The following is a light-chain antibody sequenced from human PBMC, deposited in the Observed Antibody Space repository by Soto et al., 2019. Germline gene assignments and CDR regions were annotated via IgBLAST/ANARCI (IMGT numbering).Light chain of an antibody. V-gene: IGKV3-15*01. CDR2: DAS. CDR1: QSVSRN. Sequence: EIVMTQSPATLSVSPGERATLSCRASQSVSRNVAWYQQKPGQAPRLLIHDASPRATGISVRFSGSGSGTEFTLTIGSLQSEDFAVYYCQQYNNWLWTFGQGTKVEIK. J-gene: IGKJ1*01. CDR3: QQYNNWLWT.